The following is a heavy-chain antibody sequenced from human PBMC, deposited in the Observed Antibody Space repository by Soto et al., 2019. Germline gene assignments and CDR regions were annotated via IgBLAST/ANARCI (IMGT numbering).Heavy chain of an antibody. CDR2: VSSSGTTI. Sequence: PGGFLRLSCAASGFTFSDYDMSWIRQAPGKGLEWVSFVSSSGTTIYYADSVKGRFTISRDNAKNSLYLQMNTLGAEDTAVYYCARDGIGGAVFRGYLDYWGRGTVVPVSS. CDR1: GFTFSDYD. V-gene: IGHV3-11*04. D-gene: IGHD1-26*01. CDR3: ARDGIGGAVFRGYLDY. J-gene: IGHJ4*02.